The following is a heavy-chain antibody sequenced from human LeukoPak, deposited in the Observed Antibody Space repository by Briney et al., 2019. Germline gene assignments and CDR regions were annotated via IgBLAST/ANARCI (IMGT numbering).Heavy chain of an antibody. J-gene: IGHJ5*02. D-gene: IGHD3-3*01. CDR2: ISAYNGNT. Sequence: ASVKVSCKASGYTFTSYGISWVRQAPGQGLEWMGWISAYNGNTNYAQKLQGRVTMTTDTSTSTAYMELRSLRSDDTAVYYCARDPNDFWSGYYYGNWFEPWGQGTRVTVSS. CDR1: GYTFTSYG. CDR3: ARDPNDFWSGYYYGNWFEP. V-gene: IGHV1-18*01.